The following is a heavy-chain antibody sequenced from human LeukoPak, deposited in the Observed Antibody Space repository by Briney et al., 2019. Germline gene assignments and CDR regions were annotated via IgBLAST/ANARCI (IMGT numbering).Heavy chain of an antibody. V-gene: IGHV1-8*03. Sequence: GASVKVSCKASEYNFINYDIYWVRQATGQGLEWMGWMNPNSGNTGYAQKFQGRATITRNTSISTAYMELSSLRSEDTAVYYCARDSSGWYWFDPWGQGTLVTVSS. CDR2: MNPNSGNT. CDR3: ARDSSGWYWFDP. D-gene: IGHD6-19*01. CDR1: EYNFINYD. J-gene: IGHJ5*02.